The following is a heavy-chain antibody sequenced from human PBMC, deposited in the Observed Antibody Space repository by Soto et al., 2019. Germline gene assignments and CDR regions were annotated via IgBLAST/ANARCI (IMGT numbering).Heavy chain of an antibody. Sequence: QVQLVQSGAEVKKPGSSVKVSCKASGGTFSSYTISWVRQAPGQGLEWMGRIIPILGIANYAQKFQGRVTSTGDKSTSTAYMELCSLGSEDTAVYYCAREQCSGGSCYSGPLLAYWGQGTLVTVSS. V-gene: IGHV1-69*08. J-gene: IGHJ4*02. CDR1: GGTFSSYT. D-gene: IGHD2-15*01. CDR2: IIPILGIA. CDR3: AREQCSGGSCYSGPLLAY.